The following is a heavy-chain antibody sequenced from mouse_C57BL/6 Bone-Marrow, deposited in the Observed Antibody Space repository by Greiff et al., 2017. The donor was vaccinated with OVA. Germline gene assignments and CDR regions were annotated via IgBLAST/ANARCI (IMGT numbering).Heavy chain of an antibody. J-gene: IGHJ4*01. CDR1: GFNIKDDY. CDR2: IDPENGDT. V-gene: IGHV14-4*01. D-gene: IGHD2-5*01. CDR3: TTKDSNHMDY. Sequence: VQLQPSGAELVRPGASVKLSCTASGFNIKDDYMHWVKQRPEQGLEWIGWIDPENGDTEYASKFQGKATITADTSSNPAYLQLSSLTSEDTAVYYCTTKDSNHMDYWGQGTSVTVSS.